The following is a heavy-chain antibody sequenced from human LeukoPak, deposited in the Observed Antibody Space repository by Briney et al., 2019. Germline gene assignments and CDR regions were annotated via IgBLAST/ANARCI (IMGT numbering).Heavy chain of an antibody. CDR1: GFSFSSYW. Sequence: GGSLRLSCAASGFSFSSYWMSWVRQAPGKGLEWVSYITATGSTIYYADSVKGRFAISRDNARSSLFLSMSSLRAEDTAVYYCARGGSMDVWGQGTAVTVSS. CDR2: ITATGSTI. CDR3: ARGGSMDV. J-gene: IGHJ6*02. V-gene: IGHV3-48*04.